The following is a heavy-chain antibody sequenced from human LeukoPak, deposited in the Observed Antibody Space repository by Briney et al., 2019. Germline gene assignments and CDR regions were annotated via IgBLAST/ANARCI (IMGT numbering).Heavy chain of an antibody. D-gene: IGHD6-13*01. Sequence: SSQTLSLTCTVSGGSISSGGYYWSWIRQHPGKGLEWTGYIYYSGSTYYNPSLKSRVTISVDTSKNQFSLKLSSVTAADTAVYYCARDSAAAGIDYWGQGTLVTVSS. J-gene: IGHJ4*02. CDR3: ARDSAAAGIDY. CDR2: IYYSGST. CDR1: GGSISSGGYY. V-gene: IGHV4-31*03.